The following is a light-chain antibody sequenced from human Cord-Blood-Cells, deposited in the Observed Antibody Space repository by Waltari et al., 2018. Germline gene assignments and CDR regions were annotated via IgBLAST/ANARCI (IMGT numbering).Light chain of an antibody. J-gene: IGKJ2*01. CDR2: LGS. CDR3: MQALQTPRT. CDR1: QSLLHSNGYNY. V-gene: IGKV2-28*01. Sequence: DIVMTQSPLSLTVTTGEPAPISCRSSQSLLHSNGYNYLDWYLQKPGQSPQLLIYLGSNRASGVPDRFSGSGSGTDFTLKISRVEAEDVGVYYCMQALQTPRTFGQGTKLEIK.